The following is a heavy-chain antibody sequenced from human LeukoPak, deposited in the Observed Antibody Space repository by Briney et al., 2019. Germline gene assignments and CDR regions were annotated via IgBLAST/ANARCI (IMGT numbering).Heavy chain of an antibody. CDR1: GGTFNSYS. CDR3: ARGGSGTYVDTAMVTSIYYYYGMDV. CDR2: IIPILGIP. J-gene: IGHJ6*02. V-gene: IGHV1-69*04. Sequence: SVTVSCKASGGTFNSYSFAWVRQAPGQGLEWVGRIIPILGIPNYAKTFQGRVTITADKSTSTAYMELSSLRSEDTAVYYCARGGSGTYVDTAMVTSIYYYYGMDVWGQGTTVTVSS. D-gene: IGHD5-18*01.